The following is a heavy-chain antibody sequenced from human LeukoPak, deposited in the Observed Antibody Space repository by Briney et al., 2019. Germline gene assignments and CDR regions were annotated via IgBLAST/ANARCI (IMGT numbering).Heavy chain of an antibody. CDR2: ISGSGGST. Sequence: PGGSLRLSCAASGFTFNSYAMTWVRQAPGKGLEWVSLISGSGGSTYYADSVKGRFTISRDNSKNTLYLQMNSLRAEDTAVYYCAKPADYDILTGALDYWGQGTLVTVSS. CDR1: GFTFNSYA. CDR3: AKPADYDILTGALDY. D-gene: IGHD3-9*01. J-gene: IGHJ4*02. V-gene: IGHV3-23*01.